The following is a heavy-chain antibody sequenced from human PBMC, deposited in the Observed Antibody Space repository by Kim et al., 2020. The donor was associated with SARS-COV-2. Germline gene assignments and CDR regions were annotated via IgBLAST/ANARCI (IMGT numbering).Heavy chain of an antibody. J-gene: IGHJ4*02. CDR2: IIPIFGTA. D-gene: IGHD3-22*01. CDR3: ARDIWSRAPHSSGYYGLDY. V-gene: IGHV1-69*13. CDR1: GGTFSSYA. Sequence: SVKVSCKASGGTFSSYAISWVRQAPGQGLEWMGGIIPIFGTANYAQKFQGRVTITADESTSTAYMELSSLRSEDTAVYYCARDIWSRAPHSSGYYGLDYWGQGTLVTVSS.